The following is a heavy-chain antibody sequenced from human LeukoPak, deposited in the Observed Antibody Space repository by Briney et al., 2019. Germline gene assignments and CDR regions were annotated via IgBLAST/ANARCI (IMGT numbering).Heavy chain of an antibody. J-gene: IGHJ6*03. CDR3: AREGNPRYCSGGSCYEYYYYMDV. V-gene: IGHV3-21*01. D-gene: IGHD2-15*01. CDR2: ISSSSSYI. Sequence: PGGSLRLSCAASGFTFSMYWMSWVRQAPGKGLEWVSSISSSSSYIYYADSVKGRFTISRDNAKNSLYLQMNSLRAEDTAVYYCAREGNPRYCSGGSCYEYYYYMDVWGKGTTVTVSS. CDR1: GFTFSMYW.